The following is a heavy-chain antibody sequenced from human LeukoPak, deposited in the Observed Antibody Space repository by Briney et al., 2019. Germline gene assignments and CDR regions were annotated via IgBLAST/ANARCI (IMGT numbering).Heavy chain of an antibody. CDR3: AKGEMATIIGAFDI. CDR2: ISSSGSTI. Sequence: GGSLRLSCAASGFTFSSYEMNWVRQAPGKGLEWVSYISSSGSTIYYADSVKGRFTISRDNAKNSLYLQMNSLRAEDMALYYCAKGEMATIIGAFDIWGQGTMVTVSS. CDR1: GFTFSSYE. D-gene: IGHD5-24*01. V-gene: IGHV3-48*03. J-gene: IGHJ3*02.